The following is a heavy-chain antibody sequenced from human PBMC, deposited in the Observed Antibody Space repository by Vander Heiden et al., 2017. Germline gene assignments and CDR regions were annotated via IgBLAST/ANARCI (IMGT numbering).Heavy chain of an antibody. Sequence: QVQPVQSGADVKKPGSSVKVPCKASRGTFSGYAICRVRQAPGQGLEWLGRIIPILGTANYAQKLQGRVTITADESTSTAYMELSNRRSEDTAVYFCASAITFRRGAFDIWGQGTMVTVSS. CDR3: ASAITFRRGAFDI. D-gene: IGHD1-20*01. J-gene: IGHJ3*02. V-gene: IGHV1-69*18. CDR2: IIPILGTA. CDR1: RGTFSGYA.